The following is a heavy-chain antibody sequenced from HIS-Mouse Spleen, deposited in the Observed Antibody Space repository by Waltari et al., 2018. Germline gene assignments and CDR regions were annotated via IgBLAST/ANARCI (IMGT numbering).Heavy chain of an antibody. V-gene: IGHV4-34*01. CDR1: GGSFSGYY. D-gene: IGHD5-18*01. Sequence: QVQLQQWGAGLLKPSETLSLTCAVYGGSFSGYYWSWIRQPPGKGLEWIGEINHSGSTNYNPSLKSRVTISVDTSKNQFSLKLSSVTAADTAVYYCARGRKKDTAMDKYYFDYWGQGTLVTVSS. J-gene: IGHJ4*02. CDR3: ARGRKKDTAMDKYYFDY. CDR2: INHSGST.